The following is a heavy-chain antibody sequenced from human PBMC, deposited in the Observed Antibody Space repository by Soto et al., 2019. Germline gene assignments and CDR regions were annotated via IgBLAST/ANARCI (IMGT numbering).Heavy chain of an antibody. D-gene: IGHD1-26*01. J-gene: IGHJ6*02. CDR2: IIPIFGPP. Sequence: QVQLVQSGAEVEKPGSSVKVSCKASGGTFSSFATSWVRQAPGQGLEWMGGIIPIFGPPKYAQKFQGRVTITADESTSPAYMELSRLTSDDTAVYYSVARHCTTTSCFQGGMTYYAIDVWGQGTTVTV. V-gene: IGHV1-69*01. CDR3: VARHCTTTSCFQGGMTYYAIDV. CDR1: GGTFSSFA.